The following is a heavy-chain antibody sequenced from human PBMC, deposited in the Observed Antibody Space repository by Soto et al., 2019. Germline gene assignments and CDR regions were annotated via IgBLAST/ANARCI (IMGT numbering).Heavy chain of an antibody. V-gene: IGHV3-23*01. CDR1: GFTFSSYA. Sequence: EVQLLESGGDLVQPGGSLRLSCAASGFTFSSYAMNWVRQAPGKGLEWVSTISASGGSTYYTDSVKGRFTISRDNSKNTLSLQMNSLRAEDTAVYYCASLTGYSSSSWADPWGQGTLVTVSS. CDR2: ISASGGST. J-gene: IGHJ5*02. D-gene: IGHD6-13*01. CDR3: ASLTGYSSSSWADP.